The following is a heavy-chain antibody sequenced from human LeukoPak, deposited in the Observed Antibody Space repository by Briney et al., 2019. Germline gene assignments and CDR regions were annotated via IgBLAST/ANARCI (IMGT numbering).Heavy chain of an antibody. D-gene: IGHD3-16*01. CDR1: GFTFSDYD. J-gene: IGHJ4*02. CDR2: ISCVSTYI. V-gene: IGHV3-69-1*02. CDR3: GRAFPPLRTSSAGDL. Sequence: GGSLRLSCSDSGFTFSDYDMNWVRQAPGKGLEWVSYISCVSTYIYYRDSVKGRFTISRDNAKSSVYLQMNSLGVEDTAIYYCGRAFPPLRTSSAGDLWGQGILVTVSS.